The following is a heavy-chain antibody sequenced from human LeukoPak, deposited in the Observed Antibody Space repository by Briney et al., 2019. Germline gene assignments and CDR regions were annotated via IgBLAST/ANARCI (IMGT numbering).Heavy chain of an antibody. Sequence: SETLSLTCTVSGGSISSSSYYWGWLRQPPGKGLEWIGSIYYSGSTYYNPSLKSRVTISVDTSKNQFSLKLSSVTAADTAVYYCARHSLYSSGYAFDIWGQGTMVTVSS. CDR1: GGSISSSSYY. CDR2: IYYSGST. J-gene: IGHJ3*02. CDR3: ARHSLYSSGYAFDI. D-gene: IGHD6-19*01. V-gene: IGHV4-39*01.